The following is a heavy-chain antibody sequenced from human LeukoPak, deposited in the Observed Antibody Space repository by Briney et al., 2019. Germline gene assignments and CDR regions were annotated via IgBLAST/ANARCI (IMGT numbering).Heavy chain of an antibody. Sequence: PGGSLRLSCAASGFAFSSYAMRWVRQAPGRGLEWVSTISGTGARTYYADSVKGRFIISRDNSKNTPDLQMNSLRADDTAVYYCARDGYSNYWYLNLWGQGTLVTVSS. CDR1: GFAFSSYA. V-gene: IGHV3-23*01. J-gene: IGHJ4*02. CDR3: ARDGYSNYWYLNL. CDR2: ISGTGART. D-gene: IGHD6-13*01.